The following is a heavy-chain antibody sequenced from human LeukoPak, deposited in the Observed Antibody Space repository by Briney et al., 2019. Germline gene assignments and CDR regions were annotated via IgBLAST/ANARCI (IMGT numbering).Heavy chain of an antibody. CDR1: GGSISSNY. J-gene: IGHJ4*02. V-gene: IGHV4-59*01. Sequence: KPSETLSLTCSVSGGSISSNYWSWIRQPPGKGLEWIGTIYYSGSTNYNPSLKSRVTISVDTSKNQFSLKLSSVTAADTAVYYCASVDTTLAYRSRMLCWGQGTLVTVSS. CDR2: IYYSGST. CDR3: ASVDTTLAYRSRMLC. D-gene: IGHD5-18*01.